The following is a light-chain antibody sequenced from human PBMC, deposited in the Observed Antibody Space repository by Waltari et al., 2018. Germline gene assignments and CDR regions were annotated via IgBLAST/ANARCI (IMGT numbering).Light chain of an antibody. CDR3: QQSYNTPFT. Sequence: DIQMTQSPSSLSASVGDRVTITCRASQTITTYLNRYQQKPGKAPTLLIYSTSTVQSGGPSRFSGSGSGTDFTLTITTLQPEDSATYYCQQSYNTPFTFGPGTKVRIK. J-gene: IGKJ3*01. CDR2: STS. CDR1: QTITTY. V-gene: IGKV1-39*01.